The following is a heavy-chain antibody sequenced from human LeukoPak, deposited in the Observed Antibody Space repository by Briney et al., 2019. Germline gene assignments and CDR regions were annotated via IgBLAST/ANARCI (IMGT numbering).Heavy chain of an antibody. CDR2: INSDGSST. CDR3: ARGASSGWYFSLYYYMDV. CDR1: GFTFSSYW. D-gene: IGHD6-19*01. J-gene: IGHJ6*03. Sequence: PGGSLRLSCAASGFTFSSYWMHWVRQAPGKGLVWVSRINSDGSSTSYADSVKGRFTISRDNAKNTLYLQMNSLRAEDTAVYYCARGASSGWYFSLYYYMDVWGKGTTVTVSS. V-gene: IGHV3-74*01.